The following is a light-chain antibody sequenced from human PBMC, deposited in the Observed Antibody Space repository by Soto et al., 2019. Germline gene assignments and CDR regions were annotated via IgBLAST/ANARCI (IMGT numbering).Light chain of an antibody. J-gene: IGLJ2*01. V-gene: IGLV3-21*01. CDR2: YDS. Sequence: SYELTQPPSVSVAPGQTARVACGGSNIGSKSVHWYQQKPGHAPVLVMYYDSDRPSGIPERFSGSNSGNTATLTISRVEAGDGADYYCQVWDISSAHVIFGGGTKLTVL. CDR1: NIGSKS. CDR3: QVWDISSAHVI.